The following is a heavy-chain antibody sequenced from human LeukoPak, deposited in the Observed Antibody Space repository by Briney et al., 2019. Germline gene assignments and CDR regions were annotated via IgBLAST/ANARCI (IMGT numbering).Heavy chain of an antibody. CDR2: IYYSGST. D-gene: IGHD3-22*01. V-gene: IGHV4-59*01. J-gene: IGHJ4*02. CDR3: ARALYDSSGYYQGDFDY. CDR1: GGSISGYY. Sequence: PSETLSLTCTVSGGSISGYYYYWIRQPPGKGLEWIGYIYYSGSTNYNPSLKSRVTISVDTSKNQFSLKLSSVTAADTAVYYCARALYDSSGYYQGDFDYWGQGTLVTVSS.